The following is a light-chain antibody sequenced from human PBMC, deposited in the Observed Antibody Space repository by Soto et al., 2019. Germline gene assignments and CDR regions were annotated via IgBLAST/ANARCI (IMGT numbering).Light chain of an antibody. Sequence: EVVLTQSPATLSLSPGDRATLSCRASQSVFGYLAWYQHKPGQAPRLLIYDAYKRATGVPARFSGSGSETDFTLIISSREPEDFAVYYCQQRSDSPPLTFGGGTKVEIK. CDR1: QSVFGY. J-gene: IGKJ4*01. CDR2: DAY. CDR3: QQRSDSPPLT. V-gene: IGKV3-11*01.